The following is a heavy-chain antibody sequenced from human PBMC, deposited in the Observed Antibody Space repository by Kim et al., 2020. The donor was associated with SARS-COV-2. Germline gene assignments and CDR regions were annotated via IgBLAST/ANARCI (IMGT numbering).Heavy chain of an antibody. Sequence: GGSLRLSCAASGFTFSNHSMTWVRQAPGKGLEWVSAVSETGGNTYYADSVKGRFTISRDYSKNTVDLQMNSLTADDAAIYFCATNVAASEPFDCWGQGTMATLSS. CDR2: VSETGGNT. J-gene: IGHJ4*02. CDR3: ATNVAASEPFDC. V-gene: IGHV3-23*01. CDR1: GFTFSNHS. D-gene: IGHD2-15*01.